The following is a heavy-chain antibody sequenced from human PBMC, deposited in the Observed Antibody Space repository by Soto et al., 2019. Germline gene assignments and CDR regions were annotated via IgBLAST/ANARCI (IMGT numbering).Heavy chain of an antibody. D-gene: IGHD1-26*01. CDR2: IYYSGST. V-gene: IGHV4-31*03. J-gene: IGHJ4*02. CDR1: GGSISSGGYY. CDR3: ARSRSPGVRGATKYFDY. Sequence: SETLSLTCTVSGGSISSGGYYWSWIRQHPGKGLEWIGYIYYSGSTYYNPSLKSRVTISVDTSKNQFSLKLSSVTAADTAVYYCARSRSPGVRGATKYFDYWGQGTLVTVSS.